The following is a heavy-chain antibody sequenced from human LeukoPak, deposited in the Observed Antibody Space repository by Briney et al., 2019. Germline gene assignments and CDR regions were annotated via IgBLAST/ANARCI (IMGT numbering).Heavy chain of an antibody. CDR3: AREPIGDYYDSSGHFDY. V-gene: IGHV1-69*05. Sequence: SVKVSCKASGGTFISYAISWVRQAPGQGLEWMGGIIPIFGTANYAQKFQGRVTITTDESTSTAYMELSSLRSEDTAVYYCAREPIGDYYDSSGHFDYWGQGTLVTVSS. CDR1: GGTFISYA. CDR2: IIPIFGTA. J-gene: IGHJ4*02. D-gene: IGHD3-22*01.